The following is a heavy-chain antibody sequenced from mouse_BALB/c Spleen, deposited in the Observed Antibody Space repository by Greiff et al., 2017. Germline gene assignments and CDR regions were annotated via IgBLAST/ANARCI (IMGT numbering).Heavy chain of an antibody. V-gene: IGHV1-69*02. D-gene: IGHD4-1*01. CDR3: TSNWELWYFDY. Sequence: QVQLQQPGAELVRPGASVKLSCKASGYTFTSYWINWVKQRPGQGLEWIGNIYPSDSYTNYNQKFKDKATLTVDKSSSTAYMQLSSPTSEDSAVYYCTSNWELWYFDYWGQGTTLTVSS. CDR1: GYTFTSYW. CDR2: IYPSDSYT. J-gene: IGHJ2*01.